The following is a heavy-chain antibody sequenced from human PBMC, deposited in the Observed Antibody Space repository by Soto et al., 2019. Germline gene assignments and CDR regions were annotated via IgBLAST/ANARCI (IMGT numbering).Heavy chain of an antibody. CDR3: AHSVIKDAFTV. V-gene: IGHV2-5*01. CDR1: GFSLTTEGVG. CDR2: IYWNDDD. J-gene: IGHJ3*01. Sequence: QITLKESGRTLVQPTQTLTLTCSFSGFSLTTEGVGVAWIRQPPGKALEWLGIIYWNDDDRYSPSLEHRLTITKDTSKIQVDLTMTNVDPLDTATYYCAHSVIKDAFTVWGQGTMVTVSS.